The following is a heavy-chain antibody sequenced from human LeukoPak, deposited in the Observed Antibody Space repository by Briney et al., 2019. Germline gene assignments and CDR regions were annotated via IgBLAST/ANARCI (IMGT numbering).Heavy chain of an antibody. CDR2: IYYSGGT. J-gene: IGHJ4*02. CDR3: ARDLGPTTGYFDY. Sequence: SQTLSLTCTVSGGSISSVGYYWTWIRQHPGKGLEWIGYIYYSGGTYYSPSLKSRVTISVDTSSSQFSLRLSSVTAADTAVYYCARDLGPTTGYFDYWGQGILVTVSS. V-gene: IGHV4-31*03. CDR1: GGSISSVGYY. D-gene: IGHD1-26*01.